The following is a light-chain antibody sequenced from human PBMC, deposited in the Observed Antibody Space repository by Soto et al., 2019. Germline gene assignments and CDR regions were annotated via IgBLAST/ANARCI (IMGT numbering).Light chain of an antibody. V-gene: IGKV1-33*01. J-gene: IGKJ3*01. CDR2: DAS. CDR1: QDISNY. Sequence: DIQMTQSPSSLSASVGDRVTITCQASQDISNYLNWYQQKPGKAPKLLIYDASNLETWVPSRFNGSRCRTDSTITISRKQPEDIATDYCQQYDNRDTFGPGTKVDIK. CDR3: QQYDNRDT.